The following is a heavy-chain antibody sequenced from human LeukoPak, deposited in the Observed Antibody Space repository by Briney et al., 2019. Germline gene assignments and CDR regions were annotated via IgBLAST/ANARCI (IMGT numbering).Heavy chain of an antibody. D-gene: IGHD3-22*01. CDR3: ARGKRLTYYYDSSGYDY. J-gene: IGHJ4*02. CDR1: GFTFSSYS. V-gene: IGHV3-64*02. CDR2: ISSNGGST. Sequence: GGSLRLSCAASGFTFSSYSMHWVRQAPGKGLEYVSGISSNGGSTWYAGSVKGRFTISRDNSKNTLYLQMNSLRAEDTAVYYCARGKRLTYYYDSSGYDYWGQGTLVTVSS.